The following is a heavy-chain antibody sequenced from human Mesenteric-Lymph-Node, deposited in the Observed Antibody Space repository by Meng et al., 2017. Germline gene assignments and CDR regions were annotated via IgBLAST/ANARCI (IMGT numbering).Heavy chain of an antibody. J-gene: IGHJ4*02. Sequence: GGSLRLSCAASGFSFSLTWMSWFRQAPGKGLEWVGRIKDKTNGGTADYATPAEGRFTISRDDSKNTLFLQMDSLRIDDTAVYYCASEPGPQYWGQGTLVTVSS. CDR2: IKDKTNGGTA. V-gene: IGHV3-15*01. CDR1: GFSFSLTW. CDR3: ASEPGPQY.